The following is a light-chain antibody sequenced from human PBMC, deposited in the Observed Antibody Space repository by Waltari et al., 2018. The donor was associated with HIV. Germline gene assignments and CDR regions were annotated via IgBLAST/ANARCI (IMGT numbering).Light chain of an antibody. CDR1: ALPKQF. CDR2: KDN. Sequence: SYELTQPPSVSVSPGQTATITRSGDALPKQFASWYQQKAGQAPLMVIYKDNKRPSGIPDVFSGSMSGATVMLIISGVLPEDEAVYYCESADDSGDHWVFGGGTKLSVL. J-gene: IGLJ3*02. CDR3: ESADDSGDHWV. V-gene: IGLV3-25*03.